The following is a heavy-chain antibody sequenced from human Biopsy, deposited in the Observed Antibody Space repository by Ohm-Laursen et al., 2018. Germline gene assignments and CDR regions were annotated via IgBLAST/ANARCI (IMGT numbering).Heavy chain of an antibody. V-gene: IGHV3-23*01. D-gene: IGHD1-1*01. CDR2: ITVSADTT. CDR3: SKGRVGNSGCLDI. J-gene: IGHJ3*02. Sequence: SLRLSCAAPGFTFSSYAMNWVRQAPGKGLEWVSGITVSADTTYYADSVRGRFTVSRDNSQNTLYLQMNSLRAEDTAIYYYSKGRVGNSGCLDIWGHGTMVTVSS. CDR1: GFTFSSYA.